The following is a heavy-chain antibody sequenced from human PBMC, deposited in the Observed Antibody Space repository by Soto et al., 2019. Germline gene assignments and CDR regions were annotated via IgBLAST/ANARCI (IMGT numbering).Heavy chain of an antibody. Sequence: PGGSLRLSCAASGFTFSSYAMHWVRQAPGKGLEWVAVISYDGSNKYYADSVKGRFTISRDNSKNTLYLQMNSLRAEDTAVYYCARDQEATYYYDSSGYFRQGDAFDIWGQGTMVTVSS. V-gene: IGHV3-30-3*01. CDR2: ISYDGSNK. CDR3: ARDQEATYYYDSSGYFRQGDAFDI. CDR1: GFTFSSYA. J-gene: IGHJ3*02. D-gene: IGHD3-22*01.